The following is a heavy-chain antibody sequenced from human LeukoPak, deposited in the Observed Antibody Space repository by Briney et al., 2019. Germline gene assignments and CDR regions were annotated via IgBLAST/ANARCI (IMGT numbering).Heavy chain of an antibody. CDR1: GYTFTSYY. CDR3: AVGYCSSTSCYIGGYYYYYGMDV. D-gene: IGHD2-2*02. V-gene: IGHV1-46*01. J-gene: IGHJ6*02. Sequence: ASVKVSCKASGYTFTSYYMHWVRQAPGQGLGWMGIINPSGGSTSYAQKFQGRVTMTRDTSTSTVYMELSSLRSEDTAVYYCAVGYCSSTSCYIGGYYYYYGMDVWGQGTTVTVSS. CDR2: INPSGGST.